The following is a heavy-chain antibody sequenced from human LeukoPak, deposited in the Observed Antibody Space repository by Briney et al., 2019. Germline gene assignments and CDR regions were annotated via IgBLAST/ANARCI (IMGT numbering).Heavy chain of an antibody. D-gene: IGHD2/OR15-2a*01. CDR1: CHSLSNNW. CDR3: ATLTTHFYDRRFDAFDV. Sequence: GASLKISCKDSCHSLSNNWIGWLRQIPGKGLEWMGIIYPDDSDTISKPSFQGHATISADKTISTAYLQWSRLKAANTAMYCWATLTTHFYDRRFDAFDVWGESTMVIASS. J-gene: IGHJ3*01. V-gene: IGHV5-51*01. CDR2: IYPDDSDT.